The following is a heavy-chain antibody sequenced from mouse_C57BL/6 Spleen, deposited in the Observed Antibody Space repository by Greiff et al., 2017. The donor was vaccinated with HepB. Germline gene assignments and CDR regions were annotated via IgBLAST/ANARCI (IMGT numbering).Heavy chain of an antibody. CDR3: ARPWDYGSSYGY. Sequence: EVKLMESGGGLVKPGGSLKLSCAASGFTFSDYGMHWVRQAPEKGLEWVAYISSGSSTTYYADTVKGRFTISRDNAKNTLFLQMTSLRSEDTAMYYCARPWDYGSSYGYWGQGTLVTVSA. D-gene: IGHD1-1*01. CDR1: GFTFSDYG. CDR2: ISSGSSTT. V-gene: IGHV5-17*01. J-gene: IGHJ3*01.